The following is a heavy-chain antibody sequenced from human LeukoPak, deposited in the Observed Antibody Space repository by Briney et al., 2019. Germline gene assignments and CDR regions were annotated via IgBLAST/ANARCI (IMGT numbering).Heavy chain of an antibody. D-gene: IGHD5-18*01. CDR2: IYYSGST. V-gene: IGHV4-59*01. CDR3: ASRGYSYGYDDY. J-gene: IGHJ4*02. CDR1: GGSISNYY. Sequence: PSETLSLTCTVSGGSISNYYWTWIRQPPGKGLEWIGYIYYSGSTNYNPSLKSRVTISVDTSKNQFSLKLSSVTAADTAVYYCASRGYSYGYDDYWGQGTLVTVSS.